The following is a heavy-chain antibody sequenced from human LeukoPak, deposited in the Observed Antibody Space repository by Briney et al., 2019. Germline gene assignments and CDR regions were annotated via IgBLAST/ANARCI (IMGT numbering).Heavy chain of an antibody. D-gene: IGHD5-12*01. CDR1: GFTFSDYY. CDR2: ISSSGSTI. J-gene: IGHJ4*02. V-gene: IGHV3-11*01. CDR3: ASVKYSGYGIDY. Sequence: KSGGSPRLSCAASGFTFSDYYMTWIRIRQAPGKGLEWVSYISSSGSTIYYADSVKGRFTISRDNAKNSLYLQMNSLRAEDTAVYYCASVKYSGYGIDYWGQGTLVTVSS.